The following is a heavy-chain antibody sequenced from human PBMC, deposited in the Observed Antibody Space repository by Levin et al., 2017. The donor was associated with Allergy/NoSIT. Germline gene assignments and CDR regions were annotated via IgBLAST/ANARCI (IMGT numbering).Heavy chain of an antibody. CDR3: ASTMVRGVNGKVDY. D-gene: IGHD3-10*01. V-gene: IGHV4-4*07. J-gene: IGHJ4*02. CDR1: GGSISSYY. Sequence: GSLRLSCTVSGGSISSYYWSWIRQPAGKGLEWIGRIYTSGSTNYNPSLKSRVTMSVDTSKNQFSLKLSSVTAADTAVYYCASTMVRGVNGKVDYWGQGTLVTVSS. CDR2: IYTSGST.